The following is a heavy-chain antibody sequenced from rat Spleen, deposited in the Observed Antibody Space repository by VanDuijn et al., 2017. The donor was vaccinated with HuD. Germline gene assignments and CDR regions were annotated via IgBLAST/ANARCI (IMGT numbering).Heavy chain of an antibody. D-gene: IGHD1-1*01. J-gene: IGHJ2*01. Sequence: QVQLKESGPGLVQSSQTLSLSCTVSGFSLISYAVNWVRQPPGKGLEWMGGIWGDGSTNYNSALKSRLSISRDTSKSQVFLKMNSLQTEDTAIYFCTRGPPRDAVEHYYGYYFDYWGQGVMVTVSS. CDR1: GFSLISYA. V-gene: IGHV2-15*01. CDR3: TRGPPRDAVEHYYGYYFDY. CDR2: IWGDGST.